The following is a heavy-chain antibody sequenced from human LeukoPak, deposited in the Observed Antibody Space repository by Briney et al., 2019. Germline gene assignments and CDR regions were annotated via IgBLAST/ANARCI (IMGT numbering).Heavy chain of an antibody. V-gene: IGHV4-30-4*08. J-gene: IGHJ4*02. CDR3: ARLYYYDSSGLDY. CDR2: IYYSGST. D-gene: IGHD3-22*01. CDR1: GGSISSGDYY. Sequence: SETLSLTXTVSGGSISSGDYYWSWIRQPPGNGLDWIGYIYYSGSTYYNPSLKSRVTISVDTSKNQFSLKLSSVTAADTSVYYCARLYYYDSSGLDYWGQGTLVTVSS.